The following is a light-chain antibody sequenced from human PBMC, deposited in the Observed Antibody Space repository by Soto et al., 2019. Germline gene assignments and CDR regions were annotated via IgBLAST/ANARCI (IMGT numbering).Light chain of an antibody. CDR1: RNDIGAYEF. CDR3: KSYAGSNTYV. Sequence: QSVLTQPPSASGSPGQSVTISCTGTRNDIGAYEFVSWYQHHPGKAHKLIIYEVVQRPSGVPDRFSGSKSGNTASLTVSGLQAADEADYYCKSYAGSNTYVFGTGTKVTVL. V-gene: IGLV2-8*01. J-gene: IGLJ1*01. CDR2: EVV.